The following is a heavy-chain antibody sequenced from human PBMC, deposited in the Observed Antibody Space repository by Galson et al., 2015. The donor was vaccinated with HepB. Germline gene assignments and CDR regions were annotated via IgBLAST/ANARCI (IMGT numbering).Heavy chain of an antibody. D-gene: IGHD3-16*01. V-gene: IGHV3-30-3*01. CDR2: MAYDGGNK. J-gene: IGHJ4*02. Sequence: SLRLSCAASGFTFSNYAMNWVRRAAGKGLEWVAVMAYDGGNKDYADSVRGRFTISRDNSKNTLYLEMNSLRGDDTAVYYCVRGPIEHIWGSPSYFDYWGQGTLVTVSS. CDR3: VRGPIEHIWGSPSYFDY. CDR1: GFTFSNYA.